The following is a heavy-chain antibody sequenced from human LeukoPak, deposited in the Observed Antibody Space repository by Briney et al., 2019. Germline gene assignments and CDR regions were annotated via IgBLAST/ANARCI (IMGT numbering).Heavy chain of an antibody. D-gene: IGHD2-15*01. J-gene: IGHJ4*02. Sequence: PGGSLRLSCAASGFTFSSYSMNWVRQAPRKGLEWVSSISSSSSYIYYADSVKGRFTISRDNAKSSLYLQMNSLRAEDTAVYYCARVLVVAATFSDYWGQGTLVTVSS. V-gene: IGHV3-21*01. CDR3: ARVLVVAATFSDY. CDR2: ISSSSSYI. CDR1: GFTFSSYS.